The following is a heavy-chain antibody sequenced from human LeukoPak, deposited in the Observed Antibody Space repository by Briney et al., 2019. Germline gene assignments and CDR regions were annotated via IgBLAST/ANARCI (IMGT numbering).Heavy chain of an antibody. Sequence: GGSLRLSCAASGITFSSYSMNWVRQAPGKGLEWVSYISSSSSTIYYADSVKGRFTISRDNAKNSLYLQMNSLRAEDTAVYYCARSPPNYNPPPKGSAEDYWVQGTLVTGSS. D-gene: IGHD1-1*01. CDR3: ARSPPNYNPPPKGSAEDY. J-gene: IGHJ4*02. CDR2: ISSSSSTI. CDR1: GITFSSYS. V-gene: IGHV3-48*01.